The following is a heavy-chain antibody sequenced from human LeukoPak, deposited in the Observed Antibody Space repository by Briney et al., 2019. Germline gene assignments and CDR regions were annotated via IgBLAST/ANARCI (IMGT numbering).Heavy chain of an antibody. J-gene: IGHJ2*01. Sequence: PSQTLSLTCTVSGGSISSGDYYWSWIRQPPGKGLEWIGYIYYSGSTNYNPSLKSRVTISVDTSKNQFSLKLSSVTAADTAVYYCARRTRGVDGPWHFDLWGRGTLVTVSS. CDR3: ARRTRGVDGPWHFDL. CDR1: GGSISSGDYY. V-gene: IGHV4-30-4*08. D-gene: IGHD3-10*01. CDR2: IYYSGST.